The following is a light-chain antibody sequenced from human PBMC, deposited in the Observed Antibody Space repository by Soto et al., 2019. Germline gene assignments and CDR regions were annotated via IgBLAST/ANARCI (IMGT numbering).Light chain of an antibody. CDR1: QSVSTSY. CDR2: GAS. V-gene: IGKV3-20*01. Sequence: EIVLTQSPGTLSLSPGERATLSCRASQSVSTSYLAWYQQKPVQAPRLLIYGASSRATGIPDRFSGSGSGAHFTLTISRLEPEDFAVYYCQQYGSVPLTFGGGTKVEIK. J-gene: IGKJ4*01. CDR3: QQYGSVPLT.